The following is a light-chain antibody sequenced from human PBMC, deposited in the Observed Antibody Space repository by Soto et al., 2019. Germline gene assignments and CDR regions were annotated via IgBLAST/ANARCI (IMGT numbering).Light chain of an antibody. CDR1: SSDVGGYKF. Sequence: QSVLTQPASVSGSPGQSITISCTGTSSDVGGYKFVSWYQQFPGKAPKLIIYEVSNRPSGVSDRFSGSKSGDTASLTISGLQGDDEADFYCCSYAGSFIWLFGGGTKLTVL. J-gene: IGLJ3*02. V-gene: IGLV2-14*01. CDR3: CSYAGSFIWL. CDR2: EVS.